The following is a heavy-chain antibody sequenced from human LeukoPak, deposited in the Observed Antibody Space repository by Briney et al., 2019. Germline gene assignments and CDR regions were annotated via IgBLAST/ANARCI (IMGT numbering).Heavy chain of an antibody. V-gene: IGHV3-23*01. D-gene: IGHD3-22*01. CDR2: IRGTGSST. CDR3: TKEYDYSGYLGQGRGYFDY. CDR1: GFTFSRYA. Sequence: PGGSLRLSCGASGFTFSRYAMAWVREAPGRGLERVSAIRGTGSSTYYADSVKGRFTISRDNSKSTLYLQMNSLRAEDTAIYFCTKEYDYSGYLGQGRGYFDYWGQGTLVTVYS. J-gene: IGHJ4*02.